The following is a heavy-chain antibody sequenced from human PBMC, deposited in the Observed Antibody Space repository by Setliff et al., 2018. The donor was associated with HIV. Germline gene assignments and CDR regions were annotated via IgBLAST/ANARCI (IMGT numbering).Heavy chain of an antibody. Sequence: ASVKVSCKASGYTFSDYYMHWVRQAPGQGLEWMGWINSDSGGTNYAQRFQGRITMTRDTSTNTVYMELNKLRSDDTAVYYCARGKPIFGVNNWVDPWGQGTLVTVSS. J-gene: IGHJ5*02. V-gene: IGHV1-2*02. CDR2: INSDSGGT. CDR3: ARGKPIFGVNNWVDP. D-gene: IGHD3-3*01. CDR1: GYTFSDYY.